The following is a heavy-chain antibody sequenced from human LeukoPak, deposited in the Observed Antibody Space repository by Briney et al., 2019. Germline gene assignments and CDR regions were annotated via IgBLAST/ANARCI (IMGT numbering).Heavy chain of an antibody. D-gene: IGHD1-26*01. CDR2: ISSSSSYI. CDR3: ARDQGESGSYYFGY. Sequence: GGSLRLSCAASGFTFSSYSMTWVRQAPGKGLEWVSSISSSSSYIYYADSVKGRFTISRDNAKNSLYLQMNSLRAEDTAVYYCARDQGESGSYYFGYWGQGTLVTVSS. J-gene: IGHJ4*02. CDR1: GFTFSSYS. V-gene: IGHV3-21*01.